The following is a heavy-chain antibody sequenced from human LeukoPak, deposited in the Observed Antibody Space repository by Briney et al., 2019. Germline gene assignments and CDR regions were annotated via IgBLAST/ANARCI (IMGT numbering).Heavy chain of an antibody. V-gene: IGHV3-48*03. J-gene: IGHJ4*02. Sequence: GGSLRLSCAASGFTFSSYEMNWVRQAPGKGLEWVSYISSSGSTIYYADSVKGRFTISIDNSKNTLYLQMNSLRAEDTAVYYCATSRGSWPDYFDYWGQGTLVTVSS. CDR1: GFTFSSYE. D-gene: IGHD6-13*01. CDR2: ISSSGSTI. CDR3: ATSRGSWPDYFDY.